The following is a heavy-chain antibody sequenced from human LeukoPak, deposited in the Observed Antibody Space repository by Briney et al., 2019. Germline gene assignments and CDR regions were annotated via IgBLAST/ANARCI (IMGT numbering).Heavy chain of an antibody. CDR2: IIPIFGTA. Sequence: GASVKVSCKASGVTFSSYAISWVRQAPGQGLEWMGGIIPIFGTANYAQKFQGRVTITADESTSTAYMELSSLRSEDTAVYYCARDLEYSYGYGGILGYWGQGTLVTVSS. J-gene: IGHJ4*02. V-gene: IGHV1-69*13. CDR3: ARDLEYSYGYGGILGY. D-gene: IGHD5-18*01. CDR1: GVTFSSYA.